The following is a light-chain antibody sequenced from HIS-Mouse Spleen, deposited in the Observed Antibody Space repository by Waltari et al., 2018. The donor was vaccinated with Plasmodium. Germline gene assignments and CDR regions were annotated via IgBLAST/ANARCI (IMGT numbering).Light chain of an antibody. V-gene: IGLV3-10*01. CDR1: ALPKQY. CDR3: YSTDSSGNHRV. J-gene: IGLJ3*02. CDR2: EDS. Sequence: SYELTQPPSVSVSPGQTARNTCSGAALPKQYAYLYQQKSGQAPVLVIYEDSKRPSGIPERFSGSSSGTMATLTISGAQVEDEADYYCYSTDSSGNHRVFGGGTKLTVL.